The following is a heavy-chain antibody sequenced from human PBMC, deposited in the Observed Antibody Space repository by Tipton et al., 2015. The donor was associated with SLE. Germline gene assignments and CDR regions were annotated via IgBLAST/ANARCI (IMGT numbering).Heavy chain of an antibody. CDR2: ISGSGGGR. Sequence: SLRLSCAASGFTFTSFAMNWVRQAPGKGLEWVSSISGSGGGRYYADSVKGRFTISRDTSKNTLYLQMNSLRVDDTAVYYCARVNWAPDYWGQGTLVTVSS. V-gene: IGHV3-23*01. CDR1: GFTFTSFA. D-gene: IGHD3-16*01. J-gene: IGHJ4*02. CDR3: ARVNWAPDY.